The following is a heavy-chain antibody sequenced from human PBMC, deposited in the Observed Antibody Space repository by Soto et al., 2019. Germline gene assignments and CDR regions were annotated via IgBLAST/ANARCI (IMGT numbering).Heavy chain of an antibody. D-gene: IGHD6-6*01. CDR1: GYTFTSYA. CDR2: INAGNGNT. J-gene: IGHJ4*02. CDR3: ARVLLYRSSFHPVGY. Sequence: QVQLVQAGAEVKKPGASVKVSCKASGYTFTSYAMHWVRQAPGQRLEWMGWINAGNGNTKYSQKVQGRVTITRDTSASTAYMELSSLRSEDTAVYSCARVLLYRSSFHPVGYWGQGTLVTVSS. V-gene: IGHV1-3*01.